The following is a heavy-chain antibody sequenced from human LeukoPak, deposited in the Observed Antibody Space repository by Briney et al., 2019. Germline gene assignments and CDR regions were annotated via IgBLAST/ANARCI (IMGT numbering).Heavy chain of an antibody. J-gene: IGHJ4*02. CDR1: GGSISSGSYY. CDR2: IYTSGST. CDR3: AGRTALGYCSGGSCYSDFDY. D-gene: IGHD2-15*01. V-gene: IGHV4-61*02. Sequence: SETLSLTCTVSGGSISSGSYYWSWIRQPAGKGLEWIGRIYTSGSTNYNPSLKSRVIISVDTSKNQFSLKLSSVTAADTAVYYCAGRTALGYCSGGSCYSDFDYWGQGTLVTVSS.